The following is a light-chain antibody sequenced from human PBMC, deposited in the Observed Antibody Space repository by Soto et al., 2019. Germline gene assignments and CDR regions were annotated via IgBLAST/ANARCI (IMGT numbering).Light chain of an antibody. CDR3: QHYVTSLTT. J-gene: IGKJ1*01. Sequence: EIVLTQSPGTLSLSPGERATLSCGASQSVTSNYLAWYQQKPGQAPRLLIFGASIRVTGIPDRFIGRGSGTDFTLTISRLEPEDFAVYYCQHYVTSLTTFGQGTKV. V-gene: IGKV3-20*01. CDR1: QSVTSNY. CDR2: GAS.